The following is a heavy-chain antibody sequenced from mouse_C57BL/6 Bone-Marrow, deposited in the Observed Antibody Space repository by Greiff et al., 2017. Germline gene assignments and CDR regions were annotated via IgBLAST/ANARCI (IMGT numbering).Heavy chain of an antibody. D-gene: IGHD1-1*01. V-gene: IGHV5-9*01. CDR3: SRQVTTVLATKYFDV. CDR2: ISGGGGNT. Sequence: EVKLVESGGGLVKPGGSLKLSCAASGFTFSSYTMSWVRQTPEKRLQWVAAISGGGGNTYYPDSVKGRFTISRDNDTNILYLQMSSLRSEDTALXYCSRQVTTVLATKYFDVWGTGTTVTVSS. J-gene: IGHJ1*03. CDR1: GFTFSSYT.